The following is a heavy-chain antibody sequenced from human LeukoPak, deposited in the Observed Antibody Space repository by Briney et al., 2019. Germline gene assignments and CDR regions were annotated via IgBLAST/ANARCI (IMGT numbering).Heavy chain of an antibody. D-gene: IGHD3-10*02. CDR1: GFTLGSYN. Sequence: GGSLRLSCAASGFTLGSYNMDWVRQAPGKGLEWVSSISTSSRYIYYADSLKGRVTISRDNAKNSLYLQMNSLRAEDTAVYYCAELGITMIGGVWGKGTTVTISS. V-gene: IGHV3-21*01. CDR2: ISTSSRYI. CDR3: AELGITMIGGV. J-gene: IGHJ6*04.